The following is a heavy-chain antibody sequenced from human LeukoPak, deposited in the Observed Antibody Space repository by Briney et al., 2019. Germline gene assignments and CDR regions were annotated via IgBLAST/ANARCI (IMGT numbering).Heavy chain of an antibody. CDR1: GGSISSSSYY. CDR2: IYYSGST. J-gene: IGHJ4*02. Sequence: SETLSLTCTVSGGSISSSSYYWGWIRQPPGKGLEWIGSIYYSGSTNYNPSLKSRVTISVDTSKNQFSLKLSSVTAADTAVYYCARGKREILDYWGQGTLVTVSS. D-gene: IGHD1-26*01. V-gene: IGHV4-39*07. CDR3: ARGKREILDY.